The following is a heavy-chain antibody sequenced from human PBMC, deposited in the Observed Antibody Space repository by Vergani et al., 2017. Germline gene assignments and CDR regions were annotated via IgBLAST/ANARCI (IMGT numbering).Heavy chain of an antibody. D-gene: IGHD5-12*01. J-gene: IGHJ4*02. Sequence: QVQLQESGPGVVKPSQTLSLTCSVSGASISSGDSYWSWIRQTPGKGLEWIGYITHTGASYYNPSLRSRLSISLDTSRTQFSLKLTSVTAEDTAVYFCAREELRFSRTLHSWGQGTQVTVSS. CDR1: GASISSGDSY. V-gene: IGHV4-30-4*08. CDR2: ITHTGAS. CDR3: AREELRFSRTLHS.